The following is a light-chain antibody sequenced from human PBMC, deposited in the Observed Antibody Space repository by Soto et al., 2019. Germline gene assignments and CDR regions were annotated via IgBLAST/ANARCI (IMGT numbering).Light chain of an antibody. CDR1: QSVLYSSNNKNY. CDR3: QQYYSTPYT. CDR2: WAS. Sequence: DIVMTXSPDSXAVSLGERATIXXXXSQSVLYSSNNKNYLAWYQQKPGQPPKLLIYWASTRESGVPDRFSGSGSGTDFTLTISSLQAEDVAVYYCQQYYSTPYTFGQGTKLEIK. J-gene: IGKJ2*01. V-gene: IGKV4-1*01.